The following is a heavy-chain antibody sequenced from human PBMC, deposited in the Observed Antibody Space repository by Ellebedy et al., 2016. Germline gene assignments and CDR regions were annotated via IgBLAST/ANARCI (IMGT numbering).Heavy chain of an antibody. V-gene: IGHV3-23*01. CDR3: ARDPFSTTGGY. CDR2: ISGGGGST. Sequence: GESLKISCAASGFTFSSYAMSWVRQAPGKGLEWVSTISGGGGSTYYADSVKGRFTMSRDNSQNTVYLQMNSLGAEDTAVYYCARDPFSTTGGYWGQGTLVTVSS. J-gene: IGHJ4*02. D-gene: IGHD3-3*02. CDR1: GFTFSSYA.